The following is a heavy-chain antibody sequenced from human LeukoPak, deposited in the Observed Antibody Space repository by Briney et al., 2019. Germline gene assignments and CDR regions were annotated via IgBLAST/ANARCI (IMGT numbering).Heavy chain of an antibody. CDR3: AKSGYNRFDY. D-gene: IGHD5-24*01. J-gene: IGHJ4*02. V-gene: IGHV3-23*01. CDR2: FSGSGGGT. Sequence: PGGSLRPSCAASGFTFSSYAMSWVRQAPGKGLEWVSAFSGSGGGTYYADSVKGRFTISRDNSKNTLYLQMNSLRAEDTAVYYCAKSGYNRFDYWGQGTLVTVSS. CDR1: GFTFSSYA.